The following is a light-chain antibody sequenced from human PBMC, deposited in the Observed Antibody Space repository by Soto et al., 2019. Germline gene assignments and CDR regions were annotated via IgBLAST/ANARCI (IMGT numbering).Light chain of an antibody. CDR1: QSISSW. CDR3: QQYNSYSGT. CDR2: DAS. V-gene: IGKV1-5*01. Sequence: DLQTTQSLSTLSASVVDRFTITCMASQSISSWLAWYQQKPGKAPKLLIYDASSLESGVPSRFSGSGSGTEFTLTISSLQPDEFATYYCQQYNSYSGTGGQGTTVDIK. J-gene: IGKJ1*01.